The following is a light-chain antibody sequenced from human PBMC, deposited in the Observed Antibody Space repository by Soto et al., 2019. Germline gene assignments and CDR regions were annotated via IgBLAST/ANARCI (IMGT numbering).Light chain of an antibody. V-gene: IGLV1-40*01. CDR3: QSYDSSLSGWV. CDR2: GNS. CDR1: NSNIGAGYD. Sequence: QSVLTQPPSVSGAPGQRVTISCTGYNSNIGAGYDVHWYQQLPGTAPKLLIYGNSNRPSGVPDRFSASKSGTSAYLAITGRQAEDEANYYCQSYDSSLSGWVFGGGTKLTVL. J-gene: IGLJ3*02.